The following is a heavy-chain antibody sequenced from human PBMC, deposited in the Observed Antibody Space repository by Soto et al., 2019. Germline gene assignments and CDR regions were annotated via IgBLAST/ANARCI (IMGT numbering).Heavy chain of an antibody. CDR1: GYTFTGYY. D-gene: IGHD3-22*01. J-gene: IGHJ6*02. Sequence: GASVKVSCKASGYTFTGYYMHWVRQAPGQGLEWMGWINPNSGGTNYAQKFQGRVTMTRDTSISTAYMELSRLRSDDTAVYYCASNPADYYDSSGYPRSYYGMDVWGQGTTVTVSS. V-gene: IGHV1-2*02. CDR2: INPNSGGT. CDR3: ASNPADYYDSSGYPRSYYGMDV.